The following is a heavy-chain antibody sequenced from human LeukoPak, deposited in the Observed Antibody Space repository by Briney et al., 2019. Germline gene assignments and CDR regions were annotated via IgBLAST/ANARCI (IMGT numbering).Heavy chain of an antibody. D-gene: IGHD3-22*01. CDR3: ARDSFEGYDSSGYPFFDH. J-gene: IGHJ4*02. CDR1: GFTFSSYS. CDR2: ISSSSSYI. Sequence: KSGGSLRLSCAASGFTFSSYSMDWVRQAPGKGLEWVSPISSSSSYIYYADSVKGRFTISRDNAKNSLYLQMNSLRAEDTAVYYCARDSFEGYDSSGYPFFDHWGQGTLVTVSS. V-gene: IGHV3-21*01.